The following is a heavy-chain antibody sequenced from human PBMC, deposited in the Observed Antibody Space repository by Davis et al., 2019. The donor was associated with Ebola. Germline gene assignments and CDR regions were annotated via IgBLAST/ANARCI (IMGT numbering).Heavy chain of an antibody. J-gene: IGHJ4*02. Sequence: ASVKVSCKASGGTFSSYAISWVRQAPGQGLEWMGVINPSAGYTNYAQKFQGRVTMTRDTSTSTVYMELRSLRSDDTAVYYCARDGLAYCGGDCYFWFDYWGQGTLVTVSS. V-gene: IGHV1-46*01. CDR1: GGTFSSYA. CDR3: ARDGLAYCGGDCYFWFDY. D-gene: IGHD2-21*02. CDR2: INPSAGYT.